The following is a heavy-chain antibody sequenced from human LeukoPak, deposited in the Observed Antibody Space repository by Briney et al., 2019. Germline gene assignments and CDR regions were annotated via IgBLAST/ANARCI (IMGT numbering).Heavy chain of an antibody. V-gene: IGHV3-23*01. D-gene: IGHD3-22*01. CDR1: GFTFSTYA. CDR2: ISSSGDST. CDR3: AKDRPNYHESNGHYYRPNGDY. J-gene: IGHJ4*02. Sequence: PGGSLRLSCAASGFTFSTYAMSWVRQAPGKGLEWVSSISSSGDSTFYADSVKDRFTISRDNSRNTLYLQMSRLRAEDTAIYYCAKDRPNYHESNGHYYRPNGDYWSQGTLVTVSS.